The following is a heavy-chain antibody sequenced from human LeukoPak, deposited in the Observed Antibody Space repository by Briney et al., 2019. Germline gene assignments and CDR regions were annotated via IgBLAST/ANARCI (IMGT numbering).Heavy chain of an antibody. Sequence: GGSLRLSCAASGFTFSTYSMNWVRQAPGKGLEWVSSIGSSSSYIYYADSVKGRFTISRDNAENSLYLQMNSLRAEDTAVYYCARDMIAVAGYDYWGQGTLVTVSS. CDR2: IGSSSSYI. CDR3: ARDMIAVAGYDY. V-gene: IGHV3-21*01. D-gene: IGHD6-19*01. J-gene: IGHJ4*02. CDR1: GFTFSTYS.